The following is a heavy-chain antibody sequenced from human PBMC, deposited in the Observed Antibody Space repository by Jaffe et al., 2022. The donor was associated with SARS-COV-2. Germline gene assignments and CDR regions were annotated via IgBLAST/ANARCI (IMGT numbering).Heavy chain of an antibody. CDR2: ISYDGSNK. V-gene: IGHV3-30*04. J-gene: IGHJ3*02. D-gene: IGHD6-13*01. CDR3: ARPIAAAVGLNDAFDI. CDR1: GFTFSSYA. Sequence: QVQLVESGGGVVQPGRSLRLSCAASGFTFSSYAMHWVRQAPGKGLEWVAVISYDGSNKYYADSVKGRFTISRDNSKNTLYLQMNSLRAEDTAVYYCARPIAAAVGLNDAFDIWGQGTMVTVSS.